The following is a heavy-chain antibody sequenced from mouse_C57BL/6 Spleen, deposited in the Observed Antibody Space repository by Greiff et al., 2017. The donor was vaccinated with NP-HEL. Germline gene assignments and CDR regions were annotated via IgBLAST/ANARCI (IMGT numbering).Heavy chain of an antibody. D-gene: IGHD1-1*01. CDR1: GYTFTSYW. CDR3: ARSDYYGSSYPFAY. V-gene: IGHV1-55*01. J-gene: IGHJ3*01. Sequence: VQLQQSGAELVKPGASVKMSCKASGYTFTSYWITWVKQRPGQGLEWIGDIYPGSGSTNYNEKFKSEATLTVDTSSSTAYMQLSSLTSEDSAVYYCARSDYYGSSYPFAYWGQGTLVTVSA. CDR2: IYPGSGST.